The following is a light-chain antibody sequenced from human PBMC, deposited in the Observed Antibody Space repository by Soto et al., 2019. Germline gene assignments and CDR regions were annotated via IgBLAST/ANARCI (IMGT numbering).Light chain of an antibody. J-gene: IGKJ3*01. Sequence: EIVMTQSPATLSVSPGERATLSCRASQSVSSNLAWYQQKPGQAPRLLIYGASTRATGIPARFSGSWSGTEFTLTISSLQSEYFAVYYCQQYNNWPIFTFGPGTKVDIK. CDR3: QQYNNWPIFT. CDR1: QSVSSN. CDR2: GAS. V-gene: IGKV3-15*01.